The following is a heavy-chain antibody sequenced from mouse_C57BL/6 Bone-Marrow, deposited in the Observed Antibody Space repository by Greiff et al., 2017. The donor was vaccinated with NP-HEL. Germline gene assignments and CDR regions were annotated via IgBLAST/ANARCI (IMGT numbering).Heavy chain of an antibody. CDR3: ARDDYGEVYFDY. D-gene: IGHD2-4*01. V-gene: IGHV1-69*01. CDR2: IDPSDSYT. CDR1: GYTFTSYW. Sequence: QVQLQQPGAELVMPGASVKLSCKASGYTFTSYWMHWVKQRPGQGLEWIGEIDPSDSYTNYNQKFKDKSTLTVDKSSSTAYMQLSSLTSEDSAVYYCARDDYGEVYFDYWGQGTTLTVSS. J-gene: IGHJ2*01.